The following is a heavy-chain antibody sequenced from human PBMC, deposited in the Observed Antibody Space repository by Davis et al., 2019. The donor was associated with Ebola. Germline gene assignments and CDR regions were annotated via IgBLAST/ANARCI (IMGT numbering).Heavy chain of an antibody. CDR2: IYYSGST. CDR1: GGSISSSSYY. J-gene: IGHJ2*01. Sequence: MPSETLSLTCTVSGGSISSSSYYWGWIRQPPGKGLEWIGSIYYSGSTYYNPSLKSRVTISVDTSKNQFSLKLSSVTAADTAVYYCARVVFVAGATPSWYFDLWGRGTLVTVSP. D-gene: IGHD2-15*01. CDR3: ARVVFVAGATPSWYFDL. V-gene: IGHV4-39*07.